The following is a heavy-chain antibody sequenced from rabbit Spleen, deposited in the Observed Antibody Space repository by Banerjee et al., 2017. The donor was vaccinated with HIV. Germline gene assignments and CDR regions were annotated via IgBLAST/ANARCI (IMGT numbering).Heavy chain of an antibody. CDR3: ARDTGSSFSSYGMDL. V-gene: IGHV1S40*01. CDR2: IAAGSSGFT. D-gene: IGHD8-1*01. CDR1: GFSFSSSDY. Sequence: QSLEESGGDLVKPGASLTLTCTASGFSFSSSDYMCWVRQAPGKGLEWISCIAAGSSGFTYSATWAKGRFTCSKTSSTTVTLQMTSLTVADTATYFCARDTGSSFSSYGMDLWGQGTLVTV. J-gene: IGHJ6*01.